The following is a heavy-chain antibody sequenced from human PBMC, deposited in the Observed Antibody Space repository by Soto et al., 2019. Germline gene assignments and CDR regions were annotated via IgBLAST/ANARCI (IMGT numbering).Heavy chain of an antibody. CDR1: GDSISSYY. Sequence: QVQLQESGPGLVKPSETLSHTCTVSGDSISSYYWSWIRQPPGKGLEWIGYAYYGGNTNYNPSLKSRVTISVDTSKSQFALKLNSVSGADTAVYYCAKHLSAWLRMEAFDVWGPGTMVTVSS. J-gene: IGHJ3*01. CDR3: AKHLSAWLRMEAFDV. D-gene: IGHD5-12*01. CDR2: AYYGGNT. V-gene: IGHV4-59*08.